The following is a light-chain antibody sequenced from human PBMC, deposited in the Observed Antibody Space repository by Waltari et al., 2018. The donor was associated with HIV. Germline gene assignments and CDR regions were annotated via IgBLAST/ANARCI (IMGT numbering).Light chain of an antibody. Sequence: QSLLTQPPSVSGAPGQEVTIPCTGSSSNIWPGYHVHWYQQVPGTAPKRPISANNNRPTGVPDRSSGSKSGTSASLAITGIQAEHEADYYGQSYDSSLSGVVFGGGTKLTVL. CDR2: ANN. V-gene: IGLV1-40*01. CDR3: QSYDSSLSGVV. CDR1: SSNIWPGYH. J-gene: IGLJ2*01.